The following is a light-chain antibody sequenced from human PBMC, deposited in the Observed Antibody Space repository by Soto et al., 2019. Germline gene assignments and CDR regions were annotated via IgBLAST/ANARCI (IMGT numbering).Light chain of an antibody. CDR1: QGMSSY. Sequence: IQFTQSPSSLSASVGDIVTITCRASQGMSSYLAWYQQKPGKAPKLLIYAASTLQSGVPSRFSGSGSGTDLTLTISSLKPEDFETYYCQQLNSYAQTFGHGTKVDIK. CDR3: QQLNSYAQT. CDR2: AAS. V-gene: IGKV1-9*01. J-gene: IGKJ1*01.